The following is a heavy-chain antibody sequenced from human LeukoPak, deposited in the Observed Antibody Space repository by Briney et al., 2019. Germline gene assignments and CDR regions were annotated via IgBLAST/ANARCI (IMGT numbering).Heavy chain of an antibody. Sequence: GESLKISCKASGYDFDRYWIGWVRPVPGRGLEWMAIIWPDDYRVRYNPAFQGQVTISADRSTTSAHLQWRSLKSSDTAMYYCARIGGSDSFAYWGQGSRVTVSS. V-gene: IGHV5-51*01. D-gene: IGHD5-12*01. J-gene: IGHJ4*02. CDR3: ARIGGSDSFAY. CDR1: GYDFDRYW. CDR2: IWPDDYRV.